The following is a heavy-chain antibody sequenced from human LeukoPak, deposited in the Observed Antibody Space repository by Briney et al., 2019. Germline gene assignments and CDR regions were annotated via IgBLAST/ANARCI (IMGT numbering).Heavy chain of an antibody. V-gene: IGHV3-53*01. CDR2: IYSGGST. J-gene: IGHJ4*02. D-gene: IGHD3-10*01. CDR3: ARDSWLGESKSY. CDR1: GFTVSSNY. Sequence: GGSLRLSCAASGFTVSSNYMSWVRQAPGKGLEWVSVIYSGGSTYYADSVKGRFTISRDNSKNTLYLQMNSLRAEDTAVYYCARDSWLGESKSYWGQGTLVTVSS.